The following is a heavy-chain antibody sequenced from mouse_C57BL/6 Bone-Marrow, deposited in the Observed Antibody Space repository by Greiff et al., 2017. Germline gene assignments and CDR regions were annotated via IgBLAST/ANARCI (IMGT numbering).Heavy chain of an antibody. CDR2: IWWDDDK. Sequence: QVTLKVSGPGILQPSQTLSLTCSFSGFSLSTFGMGVGWIRQPSGKGLEWLAHIWWDDDKYYNPALKSRLTISKDTSKTQVFLEIANVDTADTATYYCARIKSYSNYVDYAMDYWGQGTSVTVAS. V-gene: IGHV8-8*01. CDR3: ARIKSYSNYVDYAMDY. J-gene: IGHJ4*01. CDR1: GFSLSTFGMG. D-gene: IGHD2-5*01.